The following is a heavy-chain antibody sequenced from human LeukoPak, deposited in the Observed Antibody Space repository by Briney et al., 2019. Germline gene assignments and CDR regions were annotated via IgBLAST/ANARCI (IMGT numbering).Heavy chain of an antibody. CDR3: ARVYSSSSDQYFDY. V-gene: IGHV3-7*01. CDR2: IKQDGSEK. CDR1: GFTFSSYW. J-gene: IGHJ4*02. Sequence: PGGSLRLSCAASGFTFSSYWMSWVRQAPGKGLEWVANIKQDGSEKYYVDSVKGRFTISRDNAKNSLYLQMNSLRAEDTAVYYCARVYSSSSDQYFDYWGQGTLVTVSS. D-gene: IGHD6-6*01.